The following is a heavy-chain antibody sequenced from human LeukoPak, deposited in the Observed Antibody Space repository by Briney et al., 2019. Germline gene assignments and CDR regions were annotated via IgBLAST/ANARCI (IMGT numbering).Heavy chain of an antibody. CDR2: IYWGDDK. CDR3: ARTPARGQWLVRLDY. CDR1: GFSLSSSGVG. D-gene: IGHD6-19*01. J-gene: IGHJ4*02. V-gene: IGHV2-5*02. Sequence: SGPTLVKPTQTLTLTCTFSGFSLSSSGVGVGWIRQPPGKALEWVALIYWGDDKRYSPSLKSRLAISKDTSKNQVVLIMSDMEPVDTGTYYCARTPARGQWLVRLDYWGQGTLVTVSS.